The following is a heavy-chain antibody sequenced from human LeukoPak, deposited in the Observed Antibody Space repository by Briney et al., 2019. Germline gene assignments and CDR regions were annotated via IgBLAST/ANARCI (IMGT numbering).Heavy chain of an antibody. CDR2: ISSSSSTI. CDR3: ARDGGTGVYSS. Sequence: PGGSLRLSCAASGFTFSSYSMNWVRQAPGKGLEWVSYISSSSSTIYYADSVKGRFTISRDNAKNSLYLQMNSLRAEDTAVYYCARDGGTGVYSSWGQGTLVTVSS. V-gene: IGHV3-48*01. J-gene: IGHJ5*02. CDR1: GFTFSSYS. D-gene: IGHD3/OR15-3a*01.